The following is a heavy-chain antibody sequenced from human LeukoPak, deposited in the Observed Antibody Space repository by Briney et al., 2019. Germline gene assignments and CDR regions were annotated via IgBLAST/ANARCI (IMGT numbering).Heavy chain of an antibody. CDR1: GYIFASYG. J-gene: IGHJ4*02. D-gene: IGHD3-10*01. CDR2: ISAYNGET. Sequence: ASVKVSCKASGYIFASYGISWVRQAPGQGLEWMGWISAYNGETKYAQNLQGRVTLTTDTSTGTAYMELRSLTSDDTALYYCARDTALIITPGGPDYWGRGTLITVSS. CDR3: ARDTALIITPGGPDY. V-gene: IGHV1-18*01.